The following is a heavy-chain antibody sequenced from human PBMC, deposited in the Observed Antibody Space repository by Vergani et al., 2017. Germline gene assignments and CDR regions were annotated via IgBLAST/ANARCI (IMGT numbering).Heavy chain of an antibody. CDR1: GGSISSGDYY. CDR3: ARYSYGLGGPSCMDV. J-gene: IGHJ6*02. V-gene: IGHV4-30-4*08. CDR2: IYYSGST. D-gene: IGHD5-18*01. Sequence: QVKLQESGPGLLKPSQTLSLTCTVSGGSISSGDYYWSWIRQPPGKGLEWIGYIYYSGSTYYNPSLKSRVTISVDTSKNQFSLKLSSVTAADTAVYYCARYSYGLGGPSCMDVGGQGSSVTLYS.